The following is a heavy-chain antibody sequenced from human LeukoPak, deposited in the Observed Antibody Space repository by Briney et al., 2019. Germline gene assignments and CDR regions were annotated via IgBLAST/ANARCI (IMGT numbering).Heavy chain of an antibody. CDR3: AREIQAPGKTLDY. Sequence: QSGGSLRLSCAASGFTFDDYAMHWVRQAPGKGLEWVSLISWDGGSTYYADSVKGRFTISRDNSKNSLYLQMNSLKAEDTAVYYCAREIQAPGKTLDYWGQGALVTVSS. V-gene: IGHV3-43D*03. CDR1: GFTFDDYA. CDR2: ISWDGGST. J-gene: IGHJ4*02.